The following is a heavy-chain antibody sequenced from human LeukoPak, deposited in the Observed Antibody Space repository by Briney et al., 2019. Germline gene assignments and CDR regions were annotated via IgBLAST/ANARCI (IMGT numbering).Heavy chain of an antibody. V-gene: IGHV4-38-2*02. CDR2: IYHSGST. CDR3: ARVPSGGYGSGSYFHYYYYMDV. Sequence: SETLSLTCTVSGYSISSGYYWGWIRQPPGKGLEWIGSIYHSGSTNYNPSPKSRVTISVDTSKNQFSLKLSSVTAADTAVYYCARVPSGGYGSGSYFHYYYYMDVWGKGTTVTISS. CDR1: GYSISSGYY. J-gene: IGHJ6*03. D-gene: IGHD3-10*01.